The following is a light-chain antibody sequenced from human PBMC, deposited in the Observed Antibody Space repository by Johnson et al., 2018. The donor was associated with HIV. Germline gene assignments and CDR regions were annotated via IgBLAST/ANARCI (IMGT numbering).Light chain of an antibody. V-gene: IGLV1-51*01. CDR3: GTWDSSLTSYV. J-gene: IGLJ1*01. CDR1: SSNIGNNY. CDR2: DNN. Sequence: VLTQPPSVSAAPGQKVTISCSGTSSNIGNNYVSWYQQFPGTAPKLVIYDNNNRPSGIPDRFSGSKSGTSATLGITGRQTGDEADYYCGTWDSSLTSYVFGAGTKVTVL.